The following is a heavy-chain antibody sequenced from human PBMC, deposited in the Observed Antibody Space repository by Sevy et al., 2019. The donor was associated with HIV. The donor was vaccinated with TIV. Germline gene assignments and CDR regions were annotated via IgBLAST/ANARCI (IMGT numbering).Heavy chain of an antibody. CDR2: ISYDGDNK. Sequence: GGSLRLSCAASGFPFGSYSMHWVRHAAGKGLEWVAVISYDGDNKLYADSVKGRFTISRDNSKRTLYLVMNCLITEDTAVYFCARDPTDHPSYYYLCGLDVWGQGTTVTVSS. V-gene: IGHV3-30*04. J-gene: IGHJ6*02. CDR1: GFPFGSYS. CDR3: ARDPTDHPSYYYLCGLDV.